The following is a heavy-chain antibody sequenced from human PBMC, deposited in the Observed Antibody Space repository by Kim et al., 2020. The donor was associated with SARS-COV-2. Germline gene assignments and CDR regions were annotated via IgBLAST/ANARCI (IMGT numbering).Heavy chain of an antibody. D-gene: IGHD3-10*01. CDR2: ST. V-gene: IGHV4-31*02. CDR3: ARESSGYVDY. Sequence: STYYNPSLQSRVTISVDTSKNQFSLKLSSVTAADTAVYYCARESSGYVDYWGQGTLVTVSS. J-gene: IGHJ4*02.